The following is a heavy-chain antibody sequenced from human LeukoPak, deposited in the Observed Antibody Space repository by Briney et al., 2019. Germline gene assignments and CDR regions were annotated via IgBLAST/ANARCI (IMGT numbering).Heavy chain of an antibody. CDR1: GFTVSSNY. D-gene: IGHD4-17*01. CDR3: GIRVTRPNGYFDL. J-gene: IGHJ2*01. V-gene: IGHV3-66*01. Sequence: GGSLRLSCAASGFTVSSNYMSWVRQAPGKGLEWVSVIYSGGSTYYADSVKGRFTISRDNSKNTLYLQMNSLRAEDTAVYYCGIRVTRPNGYFDLWGRGTLVTVSS. CDR2: IYSGGST.